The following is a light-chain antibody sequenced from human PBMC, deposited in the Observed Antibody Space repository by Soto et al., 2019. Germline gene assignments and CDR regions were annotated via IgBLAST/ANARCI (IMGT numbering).Light chain of an antibody. Sequence: QAVVTQPPSASGTPGQSVTISCSGSSSNIGDNPVNWYRHLPGAAPTLLIYLNDQRPSGVPDRFSGSKSGTSASLVISGLQTGDEADYYCAAWDYSLNALFGTGTKVTVL. CDR2: LND. J-gene: IGLJ1*01. CDR1: SSNIGDNP. CDR3: AAWDYSLNAL. V-gene: IGLV1-44*01.